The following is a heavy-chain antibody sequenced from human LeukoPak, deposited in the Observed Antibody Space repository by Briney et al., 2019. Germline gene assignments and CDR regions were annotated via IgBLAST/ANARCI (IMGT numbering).Heavy chain of an antibody. Sequence: PWETLSLTCTVSGGSISSYYWSWIRQPPGKGLEWIGYIYYSGSTNYNPSIKSRIAISVDTSKKQFYLKLSSLTAADTAVYYCARHSGSGSYIFDYWGQGTLVTVSS. J-gene: IGHJ4*02. CDR1: GGSISSYY. CDR2: IYYSGST. CDR3: ARHSGSGSYIFDY. D-gene: IGHD3-10*01. V-gene: IGHV4-59*08.